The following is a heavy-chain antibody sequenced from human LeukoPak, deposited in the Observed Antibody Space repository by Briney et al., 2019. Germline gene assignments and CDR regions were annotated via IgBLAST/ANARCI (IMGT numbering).Heavy chain of an antibody. Sequence: SETLSLTCTVSGGSVSSGSYYWSWIRQPPGKGLEWIGEIHHEGSTKYSPSLKSRVTISVDKSKNQFSLKLNSVTAADTAVYYCTPQGGWYIDYWGQETLVTVSS. V-gene: IGHV4-39*07. CDR1: GGSVSSGSYY. CDR2: IHHEGST. J-gene: IGHJ4*02. CDR3: TPQGGWYIDY. D-gene: IGHD6-19*01.